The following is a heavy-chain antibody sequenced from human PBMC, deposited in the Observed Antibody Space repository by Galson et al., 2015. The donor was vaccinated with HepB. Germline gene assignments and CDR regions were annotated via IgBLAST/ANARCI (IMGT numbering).Heavy chain of an antibody. V-gene: IGHV3-33*08. D-gene: IGHD2-2*01. J-gene: IGHJ4*02. CDR3: ARDPGVPAAQRVLFLQDY. CDR2: IWYDGSNK. Sequence: SLRLSCAASGFTFSSYGMHWVRQAPGKGLEWVAVIWYDGSNKYYADSVKGRFTISRDNSKNTLYLQMNSLRAEDTAVYYCARDPGVPAAQRVLFLQDYWGQGTLVTVSS. CDR1: GFTFSSYG.